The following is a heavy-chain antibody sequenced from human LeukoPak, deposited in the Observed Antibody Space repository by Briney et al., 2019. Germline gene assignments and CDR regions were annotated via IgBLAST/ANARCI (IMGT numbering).Heavy chain of an antibody. J-gene: IGHJ4*02. Sequence: PSQTLSLTCTVSGGSISSGAYYWSWIRQHPGKGLEWIGYIYYSGSTYYNPSLKSRVTISVDTSKYQFSLKLNSVTAADTAVYYCARDVGFCSGGSCYSLNYFDYWGQGTLVTVSS. CDR1: GGSISSGAYY. CDR3: ARDVGFCSGGSCYSLNYFDY. D-gene: IGHD2-15*01. CDR2: IYYSGST. V-gene: IGHV4-31*03.